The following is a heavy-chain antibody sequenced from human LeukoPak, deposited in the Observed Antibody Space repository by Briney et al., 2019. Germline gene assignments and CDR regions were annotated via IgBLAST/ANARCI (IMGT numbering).Heavy chain of an antibody. Sequence: GRSLRLSCAASGFTFSNYGMHWVRQAPGKGLEWVAVISYDGSNKYYADSVKGRFTISRDNSKNTLYLQMDSLRAEDTAVYYCAREGYYGDYGFDYWGQGTLVTVSS. D-gene: IGHD4-17*01. CDR3: AREGYYGDYGFDY. CDR1: GFTFSNYG. J-gene: IGHJ4*02. V-gene: IGHV3-30*19. CDR2: ISYDGSNK.